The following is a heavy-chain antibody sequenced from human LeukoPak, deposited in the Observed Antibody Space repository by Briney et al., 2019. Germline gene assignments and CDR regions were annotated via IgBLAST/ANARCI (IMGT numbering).Heavy chain of an antibody. J-gene: IGHJ4*02. CDR1: GGSISSDY. Sequence: SETLSLTCTVSGGSISSDYWSWLRQPPGKGLEWIGYIYYSGSTNYNPSLKSRVTISVDPSKNQFSLKLSSVTAADTAVYYCARVVVPAAMPDYWGQGTLVTVSS. V-gene: IGHV4-59*01. CDR2: IYYSGST. D-gene: IGHD2-2*01. CDR3: ARVVVPAAMPDY.